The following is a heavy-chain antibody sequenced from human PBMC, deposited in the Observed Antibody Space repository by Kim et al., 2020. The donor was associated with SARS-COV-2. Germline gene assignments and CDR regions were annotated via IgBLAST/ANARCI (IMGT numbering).Heavy chain of an antibody. Sequence: SVKVSCKASGGTFSSYAISWVRQAPGQGLEWMGGIIPIFGTANYAQKFQGRVTITADESTSTAYMELSSLRSEDTAVYYCARVGGSSWYYYYYGMDVWGQGTTVTVSS. CDR3: ARVGGSSWYYYYYGMDV. V-gene: IGHV1-69*13. CDR2: IIPIFGTA. D-gene: IGHD6-13*01. CDR1: GGTFSSYA. J-gene: IGHJ6*02.